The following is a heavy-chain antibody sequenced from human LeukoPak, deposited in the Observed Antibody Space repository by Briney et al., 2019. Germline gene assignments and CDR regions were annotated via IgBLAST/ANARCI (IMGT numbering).Heavy chain of an antibody. V-gene: IGHV3-23*01. CDR1: GLTFSNYA. J-gene: IGHJ4*02. Sequence: GGSLRLSCAASGLTFSNYAMSWVRQAPGKGLEWVSGISGSSTSTYYADSVKGRFTISRDNSKNTLYLQMNSLRAEDAAVYYCASRNYYDSSGYYYYFDYWGQGILVTVSS. D-gene: IGHD3-22*01. CDR2: ISGSSTST. CDR3: ASRNYYDSSGYYYYFDY.